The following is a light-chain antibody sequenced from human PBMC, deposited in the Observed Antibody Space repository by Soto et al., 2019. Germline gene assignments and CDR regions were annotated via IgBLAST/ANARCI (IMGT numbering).Light chain of an antibody. V-gene: IGKV1-39*01. CDR1: QSIISY. CDR2: AAS. Sequence: DIQMTQSPSSLSASVGDRVTITCRASQSIISYLNWYQQKPGKAPKLLIYAASSLQSGVPSRFSGSGSGTDFTLTISSLEPEDFAVYYCQQRSNWPTFGQGTKVDIK. J-gene: IGKJ1*01. CDR3: QQRSNWPT.